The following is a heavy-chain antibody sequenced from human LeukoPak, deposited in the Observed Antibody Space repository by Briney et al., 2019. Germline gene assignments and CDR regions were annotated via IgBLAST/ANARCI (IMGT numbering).Heavy chain of an antibody. J-gene: IGHJ6*03. CDR2: IYYSGTT. CDR1: GDSISSSSYY. CDR3: ARHHAHYFYYMAV. V-gene: IGHV4-39*01. Sequence: SETLSLTCTVSGDSISSSSYYWGWIRQPPGKGLEWIGSIYYSGTTYYTPSLKSRVSISVGTSKNQFSLRLNSPTATDTAVYYCARHHAHYFYYMAVWGKGTTVIVSS.